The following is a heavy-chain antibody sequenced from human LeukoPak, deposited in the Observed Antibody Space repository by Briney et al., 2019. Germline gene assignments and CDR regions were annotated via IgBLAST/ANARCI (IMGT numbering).Heavy chain of an antibody. Sequence: GGSLRLSCAASGFTFSSYEMNWVRQAPGKGLEWVSAISGSGGSTYYADSVKGRFTISRDNSKNTLYLQMNSLRAEDTAVYYCAKDLASHINWFDPWGQGTLVTVSS. CDR2: ISGSGGST. CDR3: AKDLASHINWFDP. V-gene: IGHV3-23*01. CDR1: GFTFSSYE. J-gene: IGHJ5*02.